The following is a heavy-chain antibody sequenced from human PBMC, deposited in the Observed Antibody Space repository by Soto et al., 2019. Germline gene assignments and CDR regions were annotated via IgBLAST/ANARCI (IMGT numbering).Heavy chain of an antibody. D-gene: IGHD6-19*01. CDR2: IKQDGSEK. V-gene: IGHV3-7*03. CDR1: GFTFSTYW. CDR3: ASDRVYKAVAGTSFDY. Sequence: GGSLRLSCAASGFTFSTYWRSWVRQAPGKGLEWVANIKQDGSEKYYVDSVKGRFTISRDNAKNSLHLQMNSLRAEDTAVYYCASDRVYKAVAGTSFDYWGQGTLVTVSS. J-gene: IGHJ4*02.